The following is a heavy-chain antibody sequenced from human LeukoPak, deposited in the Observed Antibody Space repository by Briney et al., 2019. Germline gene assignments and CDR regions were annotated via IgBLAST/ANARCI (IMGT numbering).Heavy chain of an antibody. D-gene: IGHD6-19*01. V-gene: IGHV4-59*01. CDR2: IYYSGST. CDR3: ARGVRWYSSGWYLDY. J-gene: IGHJ4*02. CDR1: GGSISSYY. Sequence: SETLSLTCTVSGGSISSYYWSWIRQPPGKGLEWIGYIYYSGSTNYNPSLKSRVTISVDTSKNQFSLKLSSVTAADTAVYYCARGVRWYSSGWYLDYWGQGTLVTVSS.